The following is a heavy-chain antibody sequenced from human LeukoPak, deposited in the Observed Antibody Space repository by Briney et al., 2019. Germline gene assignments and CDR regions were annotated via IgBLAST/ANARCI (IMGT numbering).Heavy chain of an antibody. D-gene: IGHD2-21*01. Sequence: SETLSLTCTVSGGSISSYYWSWIRQPPGKGLEWIGYIYYSGSTNYNPSLKSRVTISVDTSKNQFSLKLSSVTAADTAVYYCARRGCGGDCYSGVKIDYWGQGTLVTVSS. J-gene: IGHJ4*02. CDR1: GGSISSYY. CDR3: ARRGCGGDCYSGVKIDY. V-gene: IGHV4-59*08. CDR2: IYYSGST.